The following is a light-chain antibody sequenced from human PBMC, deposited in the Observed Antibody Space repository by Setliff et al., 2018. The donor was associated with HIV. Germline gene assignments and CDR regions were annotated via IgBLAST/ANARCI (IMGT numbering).Light chain of an antibody. CDR1: SSDVGSYNL. CDR3: CSYAGRYTPYV. J-gene: IGLJ1*01. CDR2: EVS. V-gene: IGLV2-23*02. Sequence: QSALTQPASVSGSPGQSITLSCTGTSSDVGSYNLVSWFQQHPGKAPKLIIYEVSKRPSGVSSRFSGSKSGNTASLTISGLQAEDEADYYFCSYAGRYTPYVFGTGTKATVL.